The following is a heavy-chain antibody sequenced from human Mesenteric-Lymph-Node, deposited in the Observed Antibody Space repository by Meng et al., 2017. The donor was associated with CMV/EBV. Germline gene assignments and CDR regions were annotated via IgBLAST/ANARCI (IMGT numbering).Heavy chain of an antibody. CDR3: ARLRARRQRIAAAGTEDYYYYGMDV. V-gene: IGHV4-34*01. J-gene: IGHJ6*02. CDR2: INHSGST. Sequence: WSWIRQAPGQRLDWIGDINHSGSTNYNPSLKSRVTISVDTSKTQFSLKLSSVTAADTAVYYCARLRARRQRIAAAGTEDYYYYGMDVWGQGTMVTVSS. D-gene: IGHD6-13*01.